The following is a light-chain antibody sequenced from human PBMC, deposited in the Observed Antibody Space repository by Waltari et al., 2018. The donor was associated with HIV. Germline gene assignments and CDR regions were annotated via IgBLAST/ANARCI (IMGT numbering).Light chain of an antibody. CDR3: QQRSNWIT. Sequence: ENVLTQSPATLSLSPGERATLSCRASQSVRNYLAWFQQKPGQPPRLLTYDASNRATGVPDRFSGSGSGTDFTLTISNLEPEDFAVYYCQQRSNWITFGQGTRLEIK. V-gene: IGKV3-11*01. CDR1: QSVRNY. J-gene: IGKJ5*01. CDR2: DAS.